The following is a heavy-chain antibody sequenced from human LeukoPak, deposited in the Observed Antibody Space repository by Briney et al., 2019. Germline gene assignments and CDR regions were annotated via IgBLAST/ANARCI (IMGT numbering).Heavy chain of an antibody. CDR3: ARVGSYCSGGSCNGYNWFDP. CDR1: GYTFTGYY. J-gene: IGHJ5*02. D-gene: IGHD2-15*01. V-gene: IGHV1-2*02. CDR2: INPNSGGT. Sequence: ASVKVSCKASGYTFTGYYMHWVRQAPGQGLEWMGWINPNSGGTNYAQKFQGRVTMTRDTSISTAYMVLSRLRSDDTAVYYCARVGSYCSGGSCNGYNWFDPWGQGTLVTVSS.